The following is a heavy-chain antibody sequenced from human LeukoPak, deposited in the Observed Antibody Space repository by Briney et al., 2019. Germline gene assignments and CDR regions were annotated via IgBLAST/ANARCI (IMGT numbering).Heavy chain of an antibody. V-gene: IGHV4-30-4*01. Sequence: SETLSLTCTVSGGSISSGDYYWRWLRQPPGKGLEGIAYMYYSSSTYYNPSLKSLITMSADTSKNQLSLKLSSGTAADTAVYYCARPYYYDSRIDPWGQGILVTVSS. J-gene: IGHJ5*02. CDR1: GGSISSGDYY. CDR3: ARPYYYDSRIDP. CDR2: MYYSSST. D-gene: IGHD3-22*01.